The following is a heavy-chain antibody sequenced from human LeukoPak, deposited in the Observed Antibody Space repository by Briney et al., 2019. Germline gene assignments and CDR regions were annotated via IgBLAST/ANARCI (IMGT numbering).Heavy chain of an antibody. CDR2: FNPAGGRT. CDR3: ARDQAAITTPLAWSFAL. V-gene: IGHV1-46*01. D-gene: IGHD1-14*01. CDR1: ANTFTDFY. Sequence: ASVKVSCKASANTFTDFYMHWVRQSPGQGLEWMGIFNPAGGRTSFAQKFQGRVTITRDTSTNTLYMELSSLRSEDTAVYYCARDQAAITTPLAWSFALWGRGTLVTVSS. J-gene: IGHJ2*01.